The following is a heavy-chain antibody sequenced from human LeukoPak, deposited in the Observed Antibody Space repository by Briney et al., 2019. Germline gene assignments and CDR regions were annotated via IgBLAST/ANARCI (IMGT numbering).Heavy chain of an antibody. V-gene: IGHV1-24*01. CDR1: GYTLTELS. CDR2: FDPEDGET. J-gene: IGHJ4*02. Sequence: ASVKVSCKVSGYTLTELSMHWVRQAPGKGLEWMGGFDPEDGETIYAQKFQGRVTMTEDTSTDTAYMELSSLRSEDTAVYYCATPGYSSSWPTSRPFDYWGQGTLVTVSS. CDR3: ATPGYSSSWPTSRPFDY. D-gene: IGHD6-13*01.